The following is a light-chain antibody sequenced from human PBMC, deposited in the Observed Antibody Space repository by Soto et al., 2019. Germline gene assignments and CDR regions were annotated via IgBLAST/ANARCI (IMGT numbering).Light chain of an antibody. J-gene: IGLJ2*01. V-gene: IGLV4-69*01. CDR3: AAWDDRLSGLV. CDR2: LKGDGSH. Sequence: QPVLTQPPSASASLGGSVRLTCTLSSGHSNYGIAWHQHHPEKGPRFLMKLKGDGSHTKGDGIPDRFSASTSGAERFLTISSLQSEDEADYYCAAWDDRLSGLVFGRGTQLTVL. CDR1: SGHSNYG.